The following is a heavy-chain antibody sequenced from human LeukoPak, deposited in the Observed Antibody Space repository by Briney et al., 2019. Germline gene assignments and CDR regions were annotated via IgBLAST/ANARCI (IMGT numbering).Heavy chain of an antibody. CDR1: GFTFDDYA. Sequence: GGSLRLSCAASGFTFDDYAMHWVRQAPGKGLEWVSGISWSSGSIGYADSVKGRFTISRDNAKNSLYLQMNSLRAEDTALYYCAKDKGYCSGGSCEGHFDYWGQGTLVTVSS. D-gene: IGHD2-15*01. V-gene: IGHV3-9*01. J-gene: IGHJ4*02. CDR3: AKDKGYCSGGSCEGHFDY. CDR2: ISWSSGSI.